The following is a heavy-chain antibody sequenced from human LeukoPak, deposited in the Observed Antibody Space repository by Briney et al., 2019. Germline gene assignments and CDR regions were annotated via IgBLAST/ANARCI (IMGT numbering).Heavy chain of an antibody. V-gene: IGHV3-66*02. Sequence: GGSLRLSCAASGFTVSSNYMSWVRQAPGKGLEWVSVIYSGGSTYYADSVKGRFTISRDNSKNTLYLQMNGLRAEDTAVYYCAVHSSSWYENAFDIWGQGTMVTVSS. CDR3: AVHSSSWYENAFDI. D-gene: IGHD6-13*01. CDR2: IYSGGST. J-gene: IGHJ3*02. CDR1: GFTVSSNY.